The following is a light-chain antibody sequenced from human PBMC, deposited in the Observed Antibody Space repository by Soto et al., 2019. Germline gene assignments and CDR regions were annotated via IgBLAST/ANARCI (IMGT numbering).Light chain of an antibody. Sequence: QSALTQPRSVSGSPGQSVIISCTGTSSDVGGYKYVSWYQQHAGKVPKLMIYDVSKRPSGVPDRFSGSKSGNTASLTISGLQAEDEADYYCCSYAGSYNLVFGGGTKLTVL. V-gene: IGLV2-11*01. J-gene: IGLJ2*01. CDR3: CSYAGSYNLV. CDR2: DVS. CDR1: SSDVGGYKY.